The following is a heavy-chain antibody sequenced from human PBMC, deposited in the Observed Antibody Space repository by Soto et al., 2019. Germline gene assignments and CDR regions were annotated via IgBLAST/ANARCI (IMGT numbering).Heavy chain of an antibody. CDR1: GFTFSSYA. V-gene: IGHV3-23*01. Sequence: RRLSCAASGFTFSSYAMSWVRQAPGKGLEWVSAISGSGGSTYYADSVKGRFTISRDNSKNTLYLQMNSLRAEDTAVYYCAKDPEYLYTAVFDYWGQGTLVTVSS. CDR3: AKDPEYLYTAVFDY. J-gene: IGHJ4*02. D-gene: IGHD2-2*02. CDR2: ISGSGGST.